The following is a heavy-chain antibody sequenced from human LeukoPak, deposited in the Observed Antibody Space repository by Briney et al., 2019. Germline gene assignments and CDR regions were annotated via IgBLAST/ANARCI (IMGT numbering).Heavy chain of an antibody. Sequence: PGRSLRLSCAASGFTFSRYGMHWVRQAPGKGLEWVAVIWYDGSNKYYADSVKGRFTISRDNSKNTLYLQMNSLRAEDTAVYYCAKDGEMATIFYYYMDVWGKGTTVTVSS. V-gene: IGHV3-33*06. CDR3: AKDGEMATIFYYYMDV. CDR1: GFTFSRYG. D-gene: IGHD5-24*01. J-gene: IGHJ6*03. CDR2: IWYDGSNK.